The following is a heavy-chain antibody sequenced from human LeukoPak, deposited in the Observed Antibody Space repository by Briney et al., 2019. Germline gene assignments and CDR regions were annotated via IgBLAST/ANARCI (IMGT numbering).Heavy chain of an antibody. Sequence: PGGTLRLSCAASGFTFSSYGMSWVRQAPGKGLEWVSAISGSGGSTYYADSVKGRFTISRDNSKNTLYLQMNSLRAEDTAVYYCAKDYSSSWYWYFDLWGRGTLVTVS. CDR1: GFTFSSYG. CDR3: AKDYSSSWYWYFDL. CDR2: ISGSGGST. V-gene: IGHV3-23*01. D-gene: IGHD6-13*01. J-gene: IGHJ2*01.